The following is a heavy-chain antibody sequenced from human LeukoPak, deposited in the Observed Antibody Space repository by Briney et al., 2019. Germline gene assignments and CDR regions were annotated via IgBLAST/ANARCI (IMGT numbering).Heavy chain of an antibody. CDR1: GGSISSSSYY. CDR3: ARQGHRDYYFDY. CDR2: IYYSGSS. Sequence: SETLSLTCTVSGGSISSSSYYWGWIRQPPGKGLEWIGSIYYSGSSYYNPSLKSRVTISVDTSKNQFSLKLSSVTAADTAVYYCARQGHRDYYFDYWGQGTLVTVSS. J-gene: IGHJ4*02. V-gene: IGHV4-39*01.